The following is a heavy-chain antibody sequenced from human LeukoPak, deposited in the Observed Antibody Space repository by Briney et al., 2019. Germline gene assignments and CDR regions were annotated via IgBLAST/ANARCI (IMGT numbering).Heavy chain of an antibody. CDR2: ISSNGGST. V-gene: IGHV3-64D*09. Sequence: GGSLRLSCSASGFTFSCYAMHWVRQAPGKGLEYVSAISSNGGSTYYADSVKGRFTISRDNSKNTLYLQMSSLRAEDTAVYYCVKTPQYYYDGSGFYSNWGQGTLVTVSS. D-gene: IGHD3-22*01. CDR3: VKTPQYYYDGSGFYSN. J-gene: IGHJ4*02. CDR1: GFTFSCYA.